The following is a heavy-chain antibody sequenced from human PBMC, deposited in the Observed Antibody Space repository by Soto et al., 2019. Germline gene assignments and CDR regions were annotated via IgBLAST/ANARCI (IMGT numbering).Heavy chain of an antibody. J-gene: IGHJ5*01. V-gene: IGHV6-1*01. CDR1: GDSVSSNSVT. Sequence: PSQTLSLTCVISGDSVSSNSVTWNWIRQSPSRGLEWLGRTYYRSKWYSDYAVSVKSRVTINPDTSKNQFSLQLNSVTPEDTAVYYCARLIGNRWLDCWGQGTLVTVSS. D-gene: IGHD2-8*01. CDR3: ARLIGNRWLDC. CDR2: TYYRSKWYS.